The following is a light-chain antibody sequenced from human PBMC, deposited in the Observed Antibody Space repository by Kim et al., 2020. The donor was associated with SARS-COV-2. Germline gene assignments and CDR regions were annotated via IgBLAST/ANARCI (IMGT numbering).Light chain of an antibody. J-gene: IGKJ2*01. CDR2: GAS. CDR1: QSVNSN. Sequence: EIVMTQSPATLSVSPGERATLSCRASQSVNSNLAWYQQKLGQAPRFLIYGASSRATGVPARFSGSGSGTEFTLTISSLQSEDFAVYYCHQYNNWHTFGQGTKLEI. V-gene: IGKV3-15*01. CDR3: HQYNNWHT.